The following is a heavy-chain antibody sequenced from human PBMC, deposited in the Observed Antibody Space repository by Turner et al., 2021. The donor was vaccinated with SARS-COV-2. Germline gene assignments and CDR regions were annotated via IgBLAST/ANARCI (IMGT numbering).Heavy chain of an antibody. CDR2: IDGDGTTT. D-gene: IGHD2-2*01. CDR1: GFTFGRSE. Sequence: DVQLVESGGGFVQPGGSLRLSCAASGFTFGRSEMRWVRQAPGKGLEWLAYIDGDGTTTFYAHSVKGRFTISRDNRKNSLFLQMSTLRADDTAIYYCATFSVVVPDYWGQGTLVTVSS. CDR3: ATFSVVVPDY. V-gene: IGHV3-48*03. J-gene: IGHJ4*02.